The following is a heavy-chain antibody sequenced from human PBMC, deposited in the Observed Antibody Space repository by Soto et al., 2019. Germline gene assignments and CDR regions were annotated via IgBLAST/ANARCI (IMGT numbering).Heavy chain of an antibody. CDR2: MFHSGRT. J-gene: IGHJ3*01. CDR3: AKAVKYYDSTGYDAFDV. CDR1: GDSISSYF. V-gene: IGHV4-59*01. D-gene: IGHD3-22*01. Sequence: SETLSLTCTVSGDSISSYFWTWIRQPPGKALEWIGYMFHSGRTNHNPSLTSRVTMSADTSNNQFSLTLTSVTAADTAVYYCAKAVKYYDSTGYDAFDVWGQGIMVTVSS.